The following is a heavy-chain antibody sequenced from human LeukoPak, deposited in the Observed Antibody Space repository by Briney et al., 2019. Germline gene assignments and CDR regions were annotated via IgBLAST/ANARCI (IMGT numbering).Heavy chain of an antibody. J-gene: IGHJ4*02. Sequence: ASMEVFWKGFWYTFPQFCIKLGGQATWQGAEVVGWMNPNSGNTGYAQKFQGRVTMTRNTSISTAYMELSSLRSEDTAVYYCARDDRVYSSSGLGYWGQGTLVTVSS. D-gene: IGHD6-13*01. CDR1: WYTFPQFC. CDR3: ARDDRVYSSSGLGY. V-gene: IGHV1-8*01. CDR2: MNPNSGNT.